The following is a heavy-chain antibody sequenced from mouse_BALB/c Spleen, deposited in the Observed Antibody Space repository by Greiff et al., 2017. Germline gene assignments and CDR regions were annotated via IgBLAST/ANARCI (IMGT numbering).Heavy chain of an antibody. CDR1: GFSLTSYG. V-gene: IGHV2-9*02. CDR2: IWAGGST. J-gene: IGHJ2*01. Sequence: VQLQESGPGLVAPSQSLSITCTVSGFSLTSYGVHWVRQPPGKGLEWLGVIWAGGSTNYNSALMSRLSISKDNSKSQVFLKMNSLQTDDTAIYYCVRDRPDGYLYYFDYWGQGTTLTVSA. D-gene: IGHD2-3*01. CDR3: VRDRPDGYLYYFDY.